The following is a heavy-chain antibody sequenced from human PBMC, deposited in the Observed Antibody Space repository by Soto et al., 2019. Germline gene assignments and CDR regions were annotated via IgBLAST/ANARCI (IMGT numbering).Heavy chain of an antibody. CDR1: GFTFSSYY. D-gene: IGHD4-17*01. CDR3: ARGFYGDPPALDY. CDR2: IKTDGSFS. V-gene: IGHV3-74*01. J-gene: IGHJ4*02. Sequence: EVQLVESGGGLVQPGGSLRLSCAASGFTFSSYYMHWVRQAPGKGLVWISRIKTDGSFSSYADSVKGRFTISRDNARNTVLLQMNSLSDDDTAVYYCARGFYGDPPALDYWGQGTLVSVSS.